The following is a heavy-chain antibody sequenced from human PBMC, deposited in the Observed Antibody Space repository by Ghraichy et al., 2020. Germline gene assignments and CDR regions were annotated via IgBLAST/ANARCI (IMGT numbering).Heavy chain of an antibody. Sequence: ASLKVSCKPSGYSFTSYYIHWVRQVPGQGLEWMGIIDPRADSTIYAQKFQGRLTVTRDVSTSTVYMELNSLRSEDTAVYYCARVPRSIAAEEWGQGTLVTVSS. CDR1: GYSFTSYY. J-gene: IGHJ4*02. CDR2: IDPRADST. D-gene: IGHD6-6*01. CDR3: ARVPRSIAAEE. V-gene: IGHV1-46*01.